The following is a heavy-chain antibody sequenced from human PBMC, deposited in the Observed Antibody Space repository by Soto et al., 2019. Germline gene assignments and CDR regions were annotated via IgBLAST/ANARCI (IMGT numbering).Heavy chain of an antibody. CDR1: GGTFSSYA. D-gene: IGHD3-10*01. Sequence: ASVKVSCKASGGTFSSYAISWVRQAPGQRLEWMGWINAGNGNTKYSQEFQGRITITGDTSASTAYMELSSLRSEDTAVYYCARGGPPIDFWGQGTLVTVS. J-gene: IGHJ4*02. CDR3: ARGGPPIDF. CDR2: INAGNGNT. V-gene: IGHV1-3*01.